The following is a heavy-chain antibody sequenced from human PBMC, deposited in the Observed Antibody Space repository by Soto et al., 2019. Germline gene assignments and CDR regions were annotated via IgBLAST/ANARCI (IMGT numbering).Heavy chain of an antibody. CDR1: GFTFSTYD. Sequence: QVQLVESGGGVVQPGRSLRLSCAASGFTFSTYDMYWVRQAPGKGLEWVAVISHDGSNKYNADSVKGRITISRDNSKNTLYLQMNSLRVEDTAVYYCARDRNTSGAFDYWGQGTLVTVSS. CDR3: ARDRNTSGAFDY. D-gene: IGHD6-19*01. J-gene: IGHJ4*02. V-gene: IGHV3-30-3*01. CDR2: ISHDGSNK.